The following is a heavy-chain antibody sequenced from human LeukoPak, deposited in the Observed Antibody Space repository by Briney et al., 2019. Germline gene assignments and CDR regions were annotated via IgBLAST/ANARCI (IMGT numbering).Heavy chain of an antibody. V-gene: IGHV4-39*01. CDR3: ARTGLLFGSEFDY. D-gene: IGHD3-10*01. CDR2: ICYDGST. CDR1: GGSISSSSYY. J-gene: IGHJ4*02. Sequence: PSETLSLTCTVSGGSISSSSYYWGWIRQPPGKGLEWIGSICYDGSTYYNPSLKSRVTISVDTSKNQFSLKLSSVTAADTAVYYSARTGLLFGSEFDYRGQGTLVTVSS.